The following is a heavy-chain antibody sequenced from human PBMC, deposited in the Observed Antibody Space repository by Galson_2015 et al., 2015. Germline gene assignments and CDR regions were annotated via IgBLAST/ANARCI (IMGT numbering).Heavy chain of an antibody. Sequence: SLRLSCAASGFTFSRSAMSWVRQAPGKGLDWVSSISSSGGSTCYADYVKGRFTISRDNSENTLYLQMSSLRADDTAVYYCAQVGHNGDYYVNVWGKGTTATVSS. J-gene: IGHJ6*03. V-gene: IGHV3-23*01. CDR1: GFTFSRSA. CDR3: AQVGHNGDYYVNV. CDR2: ISSSGGST. D-gene: IGHD3/OR15-3a*01.